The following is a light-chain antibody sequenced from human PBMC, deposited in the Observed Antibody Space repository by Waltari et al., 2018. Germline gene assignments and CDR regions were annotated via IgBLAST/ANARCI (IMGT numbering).Light chain of an antibody. Sequence: QSALTQPASVSVSPGQSITISCTGTSSDVGGYNYVSWYQQHPGKAPKLMIYDVSKRPSGVSNRFSGSKSGNTASLTISGLQAEDEADYYCSSYTSSSPVVFGGGTKLTVL. CDR2: DVS. CDR3: SSYTSSSPVV. J-gene: IGLJ2*01. CDR1: SSDVGGYNY. V-gene: IGLV2-14*01.